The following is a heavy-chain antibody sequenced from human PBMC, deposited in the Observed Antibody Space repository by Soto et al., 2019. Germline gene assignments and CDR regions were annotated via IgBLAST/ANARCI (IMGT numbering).Heavy chain of an antibody. V-gene: IGHV3-9*01. CDR1: GFTFDDYA. D-gene: IGHD3-22*01. Sequence: GGSLRLSCAASGFTFDDYAMHWVRQAPGKGLEWVSGISWNSGSIGYADSVKGRFTISRDNAKNSLYLQMNSLRAEDTALYYCAKDIGYYYDSSGYSGGYFDYWGQGTLVTVSS. J-gene: IGHJ4*02. CDR3: AKDIGYYYDSSGYSGGYFDY. CDR2: ISWNSGSI.